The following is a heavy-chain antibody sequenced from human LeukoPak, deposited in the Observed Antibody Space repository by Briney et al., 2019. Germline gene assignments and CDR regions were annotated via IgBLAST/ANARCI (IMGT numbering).Heavy chain of an antibody. CDR2: INSDGINT. Sequence: PGGSLRHACAASGFTFSNYWLHWVRQAPGKGLVWVSGINSDGINTSYADSVKGRFTISRDNAESTPNLQMNSLRAEDTAVYYCARDGGLLWFGDVNWFDPWGQGTLVTVSS. J-gene: IGHJ5*02. CDR1: GFTFSNYW. CDR3: ARDGGLLWFGDVNWFDP. V-gene: IGHV3-74*01. D-gene: IGHD3-10*01.